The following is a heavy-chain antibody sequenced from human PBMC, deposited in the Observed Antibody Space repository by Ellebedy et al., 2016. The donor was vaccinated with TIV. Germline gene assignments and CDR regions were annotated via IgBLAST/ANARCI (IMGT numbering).Heavy chain of an antibody. D-gene: IGHD3-10*01. Sequence: SETLSLTCTVSGGSISSYYWSWIRQPPGKGLEWIGYIYYSGSTNYNPSLKSRVTISVDTSKNQFSLKLSSVTAADTAVYYCARFSDYYGSGSYYYYGMDVWGQGTTVTVSS. CDR3: ARFSDYYGSGSYYYYGMDV. J-gene: IGHJ6*02. V-gene: IGHV4-59*01. CDR1: GGSISSYY. CDR2: IYYSGST.